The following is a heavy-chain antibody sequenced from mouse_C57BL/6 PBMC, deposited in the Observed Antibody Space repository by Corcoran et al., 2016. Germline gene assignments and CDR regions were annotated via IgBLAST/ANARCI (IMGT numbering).Heavy chain of an antibody. CDR1: GYAFSSYW. D-gene: IGHD1-1*01. V-gene: IGHV1-80*01. CDR2: IYPGDGDT. CDR3: AGDYGGSYAMDY. Sequence: QVQLQQSGAELVKPGASVKISCKASGYAFSSYWMTWVKQRPGKGLEWIGQIYPGDGDTNYNGKYKGKATLTADKSSSTAYMQLSSLTSEDSAVNCWAGDYGGSYAMDYWGQGTSVTVSS. J-gene: IGHJ4*01.